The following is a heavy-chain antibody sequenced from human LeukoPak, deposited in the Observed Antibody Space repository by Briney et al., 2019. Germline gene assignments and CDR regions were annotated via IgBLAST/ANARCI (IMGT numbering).Heavy chain of an antibody. CDR3: ARLRYCSSGTCLWYFDL. CDR1: GGSISSGDYY. Sequence: PSETLSLTCTVSGGSISSGDYYWSWIRQHPGKGLEWIGYIYYSGSTYYNPSLKSRVTISVDTSKNQFSLKLTSVTAADTAVYYCARLRYCSSGTCLWYFDLWGRGTLVTVSS. CDR2: IYYSGST. J-gene: IGHJ2*01. V-gene: IGHV4-31*03. D-gene: IGHD2-15*01.